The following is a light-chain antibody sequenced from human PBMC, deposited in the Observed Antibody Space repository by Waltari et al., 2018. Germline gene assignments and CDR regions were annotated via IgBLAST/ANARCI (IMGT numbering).Light chain of an antibody. Sequence: EVVLTQPPATLSLSPGDTATLSCRASQGVSMYLAWYQHRPGQGPRLLIYDATNRATGIPARFGGSGSGTDFTLTISSLDPEDFAVYFCQQRSNWPMTFGGGTKVEIK. V-gene: IGKV3-11*01. J-gene: IGKJ4*01. CDR3: QQRSNWPMT. CDR2: DAT. CDR1: QGVSMY.